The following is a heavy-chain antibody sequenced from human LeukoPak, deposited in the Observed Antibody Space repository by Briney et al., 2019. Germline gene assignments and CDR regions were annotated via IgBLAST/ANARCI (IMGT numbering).Heavy chain of an antibody. CDR3: AGCYYDFWSGYEGNDAFDI. J-gene: IGHJ3*02. CDR2: ISYDGSNK. Sequence: PGGSLRLSCAASGFTFSSYWMNWVRQAPGKGLEWVAVISYDGSNKYYADSVKGRFTISRDNSKNTLYLQMNSLRAEDTAVYYCAGCYYDFWSGYEGNDAFDIWGQGTMITVSS. D-gene: IGHD3-3*01. V-gene: IGHV3-30-3*01. CDR1: GFTFSSYW.